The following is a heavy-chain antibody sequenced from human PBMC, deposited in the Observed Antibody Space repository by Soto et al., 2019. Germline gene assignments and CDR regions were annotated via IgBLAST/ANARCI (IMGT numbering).Heavy chain of an antibody. V-gene: IGHV3-33*01. CDR3: ARDLGYYDSSGYPLSH. D-gene: IGHD3-22*01. Sequence: QVQLVESGGGVVQPGRSLRLSCAASGFIFSSYGMHWVRQAPGKGLEWVAVIWYDGSNKYYADSVKGRFTVSRDNSKNTLYLQMNSMRAEDTAVYYCARDLGYYDSSGYPLSHWGQGILVTVSS. CDR2: IWYDGSNK. CDR1: GFIFSSYG. J-gene: IGHJ4*02.